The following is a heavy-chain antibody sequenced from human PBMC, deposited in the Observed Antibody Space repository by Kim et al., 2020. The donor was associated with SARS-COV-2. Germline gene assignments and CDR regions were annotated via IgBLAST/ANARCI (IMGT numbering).Heavy chain of an antibody. CDR3: ARHPRAQQLGYWFDP. V-gene: IGHV4-39*01. CDR2: IYYSGST. D-gene: IGHD6-13*01. CDR1: GGSISSSSYY. J-gene: IGHJ5*02. Sequence: SETLSLTCTVSGGSISSSSYYWGWIRQPPGKGLEWIGSIYYSGSTYYNPSLKSRVTISVDTSKNQFSLKLSSVTAADTAVYYCARHPRAQQLGYWFDPWGQGTLVTVSS.